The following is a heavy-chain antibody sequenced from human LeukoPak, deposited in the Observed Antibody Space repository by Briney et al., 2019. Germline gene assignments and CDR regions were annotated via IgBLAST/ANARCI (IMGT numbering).Heavy chain of an antibody. CDR2: FRYDGSTN. V-gene: IGHV3-30*02. Sequence: PGGSLRLSCAASGFTFSSYGMHWVRQAPGKGLEWVAFFRYDGSTNYYADSVKGRFTISRDNSKNTLYLQMNSLRAEDTAVYYCAKELCSSTSCYSGDYWGQGTLVTVSS. CDR3: AKELCSSTSCYSGDY. CDR1: GFTFSSYG. J-gene: IGHJ4*02. D-gene: IGHD2-2*01.